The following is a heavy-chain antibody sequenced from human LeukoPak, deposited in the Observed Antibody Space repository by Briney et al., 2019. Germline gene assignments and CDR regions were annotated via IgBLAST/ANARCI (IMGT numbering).Heavy chain of an antibody. CDR3: ARHPHYYFDNSAR. Sequence: SETLSLTCTVSDDFISTSNSYWGWIRQPPGKGLEWIGSLYYSGNTYYNPSLESRVTISVDTSKNQLSLRLSSVTAADTAVYYCARHPHYYFDNSARWGQGTLVTVSS. V-gene: IGHV4-39*01. J-gene: IGHJ4*02. CDR1: DDFISTSNSY. D-gene: IGHD3-22*01. CDR2: LYYSGNT.